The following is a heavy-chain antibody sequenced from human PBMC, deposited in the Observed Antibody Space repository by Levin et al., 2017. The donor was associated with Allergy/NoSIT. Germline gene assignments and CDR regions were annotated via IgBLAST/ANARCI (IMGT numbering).Heavy chain of an antibody. V-gene: IGHV3-21*01. J-gene: IGHJ6*03. D-gene: IGHD2-2*01. CDR3: ARGGKDCGRATCFGDYFYHLDV. Sequence: GGSLRLSCAASGFTFSSYTMNWVRQAPGKGLEWVSSISSHGNYIYYADSVKGRFTISRDNAKNSLYLQMNSLRAEDTAVFFCARGGKDCGRATCFGDYFYHLDVWGKGTTVTVSS. CDR1: GFTFSSYT. CDR2: ISSHGNYI.